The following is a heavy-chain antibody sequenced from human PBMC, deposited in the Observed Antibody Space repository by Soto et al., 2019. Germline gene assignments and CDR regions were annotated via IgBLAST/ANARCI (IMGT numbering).Heavy chain of an antibody. CDR2: IKQDGSEK. V-gene: IGHV3-7*05. Sequence: GGSLRLSCAASGFTFSSYWMSWVRQAPGKGLEWVANIKQDGSEKYYVDSVKGRFTISRDNAKNSLYLQMNSLRAEDTAVYYCARGGQMIHYGMDVWGQGTTVTVSS. CDR1: GFTFSSYW. D-gene: IGHD3-16*01. CDR3: ARGGQMIHYGMDV. J-gene: IGHJ6*02.